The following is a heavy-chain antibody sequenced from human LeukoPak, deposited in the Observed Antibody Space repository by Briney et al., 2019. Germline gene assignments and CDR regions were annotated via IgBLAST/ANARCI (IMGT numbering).Heavy chain of an antibody. CDR2: IYYSGST. V-gene: IGHV4-39*01. CDR3: ATSRQLLDNWFDP. Sequence: SETLSLTCTVSGGSISSSNYYWGWIRQPPGKGLEWIGSIYYSGSTYYNPSLKSRVTISVDTSKNQFSLKLSSVTAADTAVYYCATSRQLLDNWFDPWGQGTLVTVSS. J-gene: IGHJ5*02. D-gene: IGHD2-2*01. CDR1: GGSISSSNYY.